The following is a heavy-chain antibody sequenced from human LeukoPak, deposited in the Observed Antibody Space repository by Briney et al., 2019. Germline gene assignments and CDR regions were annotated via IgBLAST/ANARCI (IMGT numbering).Heavy chain of an antibody. D-gene: IGHD1-26*01. CDR2: ISSSGSTI. Sequence: GGSLRLSCAASGFTFSSYEMNWVRQAPGKGLEWVSYISSSGSTIYYADSVKGRFISSRDNTKNSLYLQMNSLGAEDTAIYYCARDLRIVSGSYLDYWGQGTLVTVSS. J-gene: IGHJ4*02. CDR1: GFTFSSYE. V-gene: IGHV3-48*03. CDR3: ARDLRIVSGSYLDY.